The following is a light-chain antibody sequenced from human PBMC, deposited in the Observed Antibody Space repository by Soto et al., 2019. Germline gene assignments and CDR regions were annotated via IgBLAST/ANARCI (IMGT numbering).Light chain of an antibody. Sequence: QSALTQPASVSGSPGQSITISCTGTSSDVGGYNYVSWYQQHPGKAPKLMLFDVSYRPSGVSDRFSGSKSGNTASLTISGPQAEDEADYYCTSYTSSTTLVFGGGTKVTVL. J-gene: IGLJ2*01. CDR2: DVS. CDR1: SSDVGGYNY. V-gene: IGLV2-14*03. CDR3: TSYTSSTTLV.